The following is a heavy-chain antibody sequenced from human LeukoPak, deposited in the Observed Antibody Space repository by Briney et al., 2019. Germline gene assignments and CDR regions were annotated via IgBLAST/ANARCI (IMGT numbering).Heavy chain of an antibody. CDR1: GCTFTSYG. CDR2: ISAYNGNT. J-gene: IGHJ4*02. CDR3: ARDLIGVTTGYFDY. D-gene: IGHD4-17*01. Sequence: ASVKVSFKASGCTFTSYGISWVRQAPGQGLEWMGWISAYNGNTNYAQKLQGRVTMTTDTSTSTAYMELRSLRSDDTAVYYCARDLIGVTTGYFDYWGQGTLVTVSS. V-gene: IGHV1-18*01.